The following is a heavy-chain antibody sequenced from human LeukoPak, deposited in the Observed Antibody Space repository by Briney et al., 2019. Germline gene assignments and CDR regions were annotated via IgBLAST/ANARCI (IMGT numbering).Heavy chain of an antibody. CDR1: GGSISSSSYY. CDR2: IYYSGST. V-gene: IGHV4-39*01. CDR3: ARHPAGGLVVYATDH. Sequence: SETLSLTCTVSGGSISSSSYYWGWIRQPPGKGLEWIGSIYYSGSTYYNPSLKSRVTISVDTSKNQFSLKLSSVTAADTAVYYCARHPAGGLVVYATDHWGQGTLVTVSS. D-gene: IGHD2-8*02. J-gene: IGHJ4*02.